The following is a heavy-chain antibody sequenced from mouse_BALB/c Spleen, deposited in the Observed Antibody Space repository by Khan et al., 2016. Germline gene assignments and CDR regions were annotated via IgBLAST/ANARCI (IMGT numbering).Heavy chain of an antibody. V-gene: IGHV1-62-2*01. CDR2: FYPGSGST. Sequence: QVQLQQSGAGLVKPGASVKLSCTASGYTFTEYNIHWVKQRPGQGLEWIGWFYPGSGSTKYNEKFKDKATLTADKSSSTVYMQLSRLTSEDSAVYLCERHEGYEYAGYPFAYWGRGTLVTVSA. D-gene: IGHD3-2*02. CDR1: GYTFTEYN. CDR3: ERHEGYEYAGYPFAY. J-gene: IGHJ3*01.